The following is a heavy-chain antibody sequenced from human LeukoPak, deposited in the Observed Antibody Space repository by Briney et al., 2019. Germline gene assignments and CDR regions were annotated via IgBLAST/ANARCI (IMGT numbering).Heavy chain of an antibody. D-gene: IGHD2-15*01. V-gene: IGHV3-23*01. CDR1: GFTFSSYA. J-gene: IGHJ4*02. CDR3: AKGTLGKCSGGGCYPLDY. CDR2: ITGGGEYT. Sequence: GGSLRLSCAAAGFTFSSYAMAWVRHSPGKGLEWVSCITGGGEYTYHTDSVKGRFTISRDNSKNTLYLQMNSLRVEDTAVYYCAKGTLGKCSGGGCYPLDYWGQGTLVTVSS.